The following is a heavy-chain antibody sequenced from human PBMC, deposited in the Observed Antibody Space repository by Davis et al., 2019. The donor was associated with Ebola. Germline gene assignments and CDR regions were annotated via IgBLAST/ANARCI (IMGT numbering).Heavy chain of an antibody. J-gene: IGHJ4*02. Sequence: MPSETLSLTCTVSGGSISSYYWGWIRQPPGKGLEWIGSIFYTGSTFYNPSLKSRVSISVATSKNQFSLKLSSVTAADTAVYYCARGGYSSSWYYWGQGTLVTVSS. CDR3: ARGGYSSSWYY. D-gene: IGHD6-13*01. CDR2: IFYTGST. V-gene: IGHV4-39*02. CDR1: GGSISSYY.